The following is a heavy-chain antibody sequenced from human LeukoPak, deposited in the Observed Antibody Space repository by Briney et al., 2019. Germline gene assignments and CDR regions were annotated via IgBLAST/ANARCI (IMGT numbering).Heavy chain of an antibody. J-gene: IGHJ3*02. V-gene: IGHV1-69*05. D-gene: IGHD3-16*01. CDR3: ARAPGGVPDDAFDI. Sequence: ASVKVSCKASGGTFSSYAISWARQAPGQGLEWMGRIIPIFGTANYAQKFQGRVTITTDESTSTAYMELSSLRSEDTAVYYCARAPGGVPDDAFDIWGQGTMVTVSS. CDR1: GGTFSSYA. CDR2: IIPIFGTA.